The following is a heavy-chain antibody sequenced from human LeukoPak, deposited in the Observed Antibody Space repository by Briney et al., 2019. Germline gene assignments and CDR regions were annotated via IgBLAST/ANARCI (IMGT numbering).Heavy chain of an antibody. D-gene: IGHD3-22*01. CDR1: GFTFSSYA. Sequence: GGSLRLSCAASGFTFSSYAMSWVRQAPGKGLEWVSAISGSGGSTYYADSVKGRFTISRDNSKNTLYLQMSSLRAEDTAVYYCARLWGGSSGYYYWGQGTLVTVSS. CDR3: ARLWGGSSGYYY. V-gene: IGHV3-23*01. CDR2: ISGSGGST. J-gene: IGHJ4*02.